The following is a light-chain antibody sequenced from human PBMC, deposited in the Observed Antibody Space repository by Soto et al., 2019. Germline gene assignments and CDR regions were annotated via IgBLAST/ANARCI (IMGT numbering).Light chain of an antibody. V-gene: IGKV3-20*01. Sequence: EIVLTQSPGTLSSSPGERATLSCRASQSVSSSYLAWYQQKPGQAPRLLIYGASSRATGIPDRFSGSGSGTDFPLTISRLEPEDFAVYYCKQYGSSPWTFGQRPKLEI. CDR3: KQYGSSPWT. CDR2: GAS. J-gene: IGKJ1*01. CDR1: QSVSSSY.